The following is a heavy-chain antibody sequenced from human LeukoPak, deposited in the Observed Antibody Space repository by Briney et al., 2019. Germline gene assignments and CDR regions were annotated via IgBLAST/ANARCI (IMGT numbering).Heavy chain of an antibody. CDR1: GYTFTGYY. J-gene: IGHJ4*02. D-gene: IGHD1-26*01. Sequence: ASVKVSCKASGYTFTGYYMHWVRQAPGQGLEWMGWINPNSGGTNYAQKFQGRVTMTRDTSISTAYMELRSLRSDDTAVYYCARDRIVGATLDYFDYWGQGTLVTVSS. CDR3: ARDRIVGATLDYFDY. V-gene: IGHV1-2*02. CDR2: INPNSGGT.